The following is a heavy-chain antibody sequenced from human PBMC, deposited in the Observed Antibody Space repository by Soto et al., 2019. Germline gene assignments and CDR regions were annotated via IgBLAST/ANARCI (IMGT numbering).Heavy chain of an antibody. J-gene: IGHJ4*02. CDR1: GGSISSSSYY. D-gene: IGHD6-25*01. CDR2: IYYSGST. V-gene: IGHV4-39*01. CDR3: ARHSGAATVVTQAFDY. Sequence: SETLSLTCTVSGGSISSSSYYWGWIRQPPGKGLEWIGSIYYSGSTYYNPSLKSRVTISVDTSKNQFSLKLSSVTAADTAVYYCARHSGAATVVTQAFDYWGQGTLVTVSS.